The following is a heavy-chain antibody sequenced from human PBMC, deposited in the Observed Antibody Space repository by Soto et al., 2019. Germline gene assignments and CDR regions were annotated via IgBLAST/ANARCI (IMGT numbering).Heavy chain of an antibody. CDR3: ARHGGYCIGAGCYTVDP. D-gene: IGHD2-15*01. V-gene: IGHV4-30-4*01. CDR2: IYNSGST. Sequence: QVQLQESGPGLLRPSQTLSLTCTVSGVSISSADYYWSWIRQPPGKGLEWIGFIYNSGSTFYNASFKSRLTISVDTSKNHFSLKLTSVTAADTVVYYCARHGGYCIGAGCYTVDPWGQGTMVTVSS. J-gene: IGHJ5*02. CDR1: GVSISSADYY.